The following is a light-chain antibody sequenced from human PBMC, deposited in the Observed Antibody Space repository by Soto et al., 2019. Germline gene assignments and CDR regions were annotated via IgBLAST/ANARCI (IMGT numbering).Light chain of an antibody. CDR1: QSVSSN. CDR3: QEYNNWPPAKT. CDR2: GAS. J-gene: IGKJ2*01. V-gene: IGKV3-15*01. Sequence: EIVMTQSPATLSVSPGERATLSCRASQSVSSNLAWYQQKPGQAPRLLIYGASTRATGIPARFSGSGSGTDFALTISSLPSEDFAVYYCQEYNNWPPAKTFGQGTKLEIK.